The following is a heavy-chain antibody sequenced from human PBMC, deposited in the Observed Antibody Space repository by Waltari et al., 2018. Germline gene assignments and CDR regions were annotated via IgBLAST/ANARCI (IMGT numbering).Heavy chain of an antibody. V-gene: IGHV3-48*02. CDR2: ITRSSSTI. Sequence: EVQLVESGGGLVQPGGSLRLSCAASGFTFSGHSMNWVRQAPGKGLEWVSYITRSSSTIYYADSVKGRFTVSRDNAKNSLYLQMNSLRDEDTAVYYCARSGVAAAGDDYWGQGTLVTVSS. CDR3: ARSGVAAAGDDY. J-gene: IGHJ4*02. D-gene: IGHD6-13*01. CDR1: GFTFSGHS.